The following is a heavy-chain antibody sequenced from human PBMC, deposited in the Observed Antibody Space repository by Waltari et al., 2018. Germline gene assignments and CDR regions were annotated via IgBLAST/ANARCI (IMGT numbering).Heavy chain of an antibody. CDR1: GGSFSGYY. CDR2: IYHSGST. Sequence: QVQLQQWGAGLLKPSETLSLTCAVYGGSFSGYYWGWIRQPPGKGLEWIGSIYHSGSTYYNPSLKSRVTISVDTSKNQFSLKLSSVTAADTAVYYCASEASQGYYYYMDVWGKGTTVTVSS. CDR3: ASEASQGYYYYMDV. V-gene: IGHV4-34*01. J-gene: IGHJ6*03.